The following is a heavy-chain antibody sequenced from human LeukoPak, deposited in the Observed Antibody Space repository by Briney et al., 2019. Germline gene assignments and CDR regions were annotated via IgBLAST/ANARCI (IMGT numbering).Heavy chain of an antibody. CDR2: IYYSGST. D-gene: IGHD6-13*01. Sequence: SETLSLTCTVSGGSISSYYWSWIRQPPGKGLEWIGYIYYSGSTNYNPSLKSRVTISVDTSKNQFSLKLSSVTAADTAVYYCARGVDSWPDYYYYYMDVWGKGTTVTVSS. V-gene: IGHV4-59*01. CDR3: ARGVDSWPDYYYYYMDV. J-gene: IGHJ6*03. CDR1: GGSISSYY.